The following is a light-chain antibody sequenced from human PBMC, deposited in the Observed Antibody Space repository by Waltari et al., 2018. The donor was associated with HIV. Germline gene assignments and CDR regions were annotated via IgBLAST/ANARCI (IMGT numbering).Light chain of an antibody. CDR1: SSNLRARFV. Sequence: QSVLTQPPSVSGAPGHRVTIPCTGSSSNLRARFVPHRYQQFPRTPPKLVIFANTNRPAGIPDRFSGSKSGTSASLVITGVQAEDEADYYCQSYDSSLNAWVFGGGTKLTVL. CDR3: QSYDSSLNAWV. J-gene: IGLJ3*02. CDR2: ANT. V-gene: IGLV1-40*01.